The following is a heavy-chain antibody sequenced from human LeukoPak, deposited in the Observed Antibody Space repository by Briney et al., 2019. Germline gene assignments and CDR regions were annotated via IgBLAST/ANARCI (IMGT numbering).Heavy chain of an antibody. V-gene: IGHV4-38-2*02. CDR2: IYHSGST. J-gene: IGHJ6*02. D-gene: IGHD6-13*01. Sequence: SETLSLTCTVSGYSISSGYYWGWIRQPPGKGLEWIGSIYHSGSTYYNPSLKSRVTISVDTSKNQFSLKLSSVTAADTAVYYCARSRQSSSGVGYYYYGMDVWGQGTTVTVSS. CDR1: GYSISSGYY. CDR3: ARSRQSSSGVGYYYYGMDV.